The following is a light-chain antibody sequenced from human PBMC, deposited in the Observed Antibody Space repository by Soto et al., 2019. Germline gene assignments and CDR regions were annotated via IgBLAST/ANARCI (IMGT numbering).Light chain of an antibody. J-gene: IGLJ1*01. CDR3: SSYTGSTNYV. Sequence: QPVLTQPASVSGSPGQSITISCTGTSSDVGIYNYVSWYQQHPGKAPKLMIYQVTNRPSGVSNRFSGSKSGNTASLTISGLQAEDEADYYCSSYTGSTNYVFGTGTKVTVL. CDR2: QVT. V-gene: IGLV2-14*01. CDR1: SSDVGIYNY.